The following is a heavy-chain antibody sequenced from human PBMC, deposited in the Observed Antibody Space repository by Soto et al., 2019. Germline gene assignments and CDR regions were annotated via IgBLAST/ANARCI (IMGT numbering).Heavy chain of an antibody. J-gene: IGHJ4*02. V-gene: IGHV4-39*02. D-gene: IGHD2-21*02. CDR2: IYYAGSP. CDR1: GGSISSTGHY. Sequence: QLQLQESGPGLVKPSETLSLTCTVSGGSISSTGHYWGWIRQPPGKGLEWIGHIYYAGSPYYNPSLRSRVTISVDTSKNDVSLTLTSVTAADTAGYYCARLRGVVTVDYWGQGALGTVSS. CDR3: ARLRGVVTVDY.